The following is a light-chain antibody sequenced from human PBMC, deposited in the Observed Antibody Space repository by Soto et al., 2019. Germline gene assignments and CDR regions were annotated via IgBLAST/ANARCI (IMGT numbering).Light chain of an antibody. CDR2: AAS. CDR3: QQYGSTPPT. Sequence: EIVLTQSPGTLSLSPGERATLSCRASQSVTSSYLAWYQRKPGQAPRLLIFAASTRATGIPDRFSGSGSGTDFTLTNSRLEPEDFALYYCQQYGSTPPTFGQGTKVEIK. CDR1: QSVTSSY. J-gene: IGKJ2*01. V-gene: IGKV3-20*01.